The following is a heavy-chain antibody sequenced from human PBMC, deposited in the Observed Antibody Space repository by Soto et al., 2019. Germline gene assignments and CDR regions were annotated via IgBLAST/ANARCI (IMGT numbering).Heavy chain of an antibody. CDR3: AREDSIIIPAVSDF. CDR2: ISKSDYT. Sequence: GGSLRLSCTVSGFAFNNYGISWVRQAPGKGLEWVSSISKSDYTYYSDSVKGRFTISRDNARNSVSLQMNTLRVEDTAVYYCAREDSIIIPAVSDFWGQGTLVTVSS. D-gene: IGHD2-2*01. V-gene: IGHV3-21*01. CDR1: GFAFNNYG. J-gene: IGHJ4*02.